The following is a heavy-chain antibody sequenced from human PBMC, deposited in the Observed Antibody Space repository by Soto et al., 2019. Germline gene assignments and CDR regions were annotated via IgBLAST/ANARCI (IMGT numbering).Heavy chain of an antibody. Sequence: PGGSLRLSCAASGFPFSSYAMSWVRQAPGKGLEWVSSISSSSTIYYADSVKGRFTISRDNVQNSLYLQMHSLRAEDTAVYYCARERGSGWTFDYWGQGTLVTVSS. J-gene: IGHJ4*02. V-gene: IGHV3-48*01. CDR3: ARERGSGWTFDY. CDR2: ISSSSTI. D-gene: IGHD6-19*01. CDR1: GFPFSSYA.